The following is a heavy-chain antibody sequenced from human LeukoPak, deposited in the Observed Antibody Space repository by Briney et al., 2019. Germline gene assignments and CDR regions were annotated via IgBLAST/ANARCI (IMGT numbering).Heavy chain of an antibody. J-gene: IGHJ4*02. CDR2: IYYSGST. V-gene: IGHV4-39*01. D-gene: IGHD1-26*01. CDR3: ARLHSGNFLAYS. CDR1: GGSISGSTYY. Sequence: SETLSLTCTVSGGSISGSTYYWGWIRQLPGKELEWIGSIYYSGSTYYNPSLQSRVTISVDTSKNRFSLELISVTAADTAVYYCARLHSGNFLAYSWGQGTLVTVSS.